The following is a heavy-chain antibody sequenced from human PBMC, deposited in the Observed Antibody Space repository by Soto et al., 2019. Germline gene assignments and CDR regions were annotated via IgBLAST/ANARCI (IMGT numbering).Heavy chain of an antibody. D-gene: IGHD2-21*01. J-gene: IGHJ5*02. CDR1: GFTFSDYY. CDR3: ASALRPISS. V-gene: IGHV3-11*01. CDR2: ISHSGSNI. Sequence: GGSLRLSCAASGFTFSDYYMSWIRQAPGQGLEWVSYISHSGSNIYYADSVKGRFTISRDNAKKSLFLQMNSLRAEDTAVYYCASALRPISSWGQGTLVTVSS.